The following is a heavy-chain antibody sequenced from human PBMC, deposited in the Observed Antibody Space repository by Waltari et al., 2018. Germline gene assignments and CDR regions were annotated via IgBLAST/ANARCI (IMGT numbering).Heavy chain of an antibody. D-gene: IGHD3-16*01. J-gene: IGHJ4*02. CDR3: ARAGSIIIWGVAE. CDR2: VNPNGGST. V-gene: IGHV1-46*04. CDR1: GYTFTNFY. Sequence: QVQLVQSGAEVKKPGASVKVSCMASGYTFTNFYMHWVRQAPGQGLEWMGIVNPNGGSTTYAQKLQDRVTMTRDTSTSTVYMELSSLRSEDTAVYYCARAGSIIIWGVAEWGQGTLVTVSS.